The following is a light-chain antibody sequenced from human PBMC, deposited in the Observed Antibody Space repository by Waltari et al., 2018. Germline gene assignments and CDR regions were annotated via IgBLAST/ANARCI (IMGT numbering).Light chain of an antibody. Sequence: IVLTPSPGTLSLSPGEMATLSSRASQRVSRNLAWYQQKTCQAPRLLIYDASSRATGIPDRFSGSGCGTDFSLTISRLEPEDFAVYYCQKYGTLPATFGQGTKVEVK. CDR2: DAS. V-gene: IGKV3-20*01. CDR1: QRVSRN. J-gene: IGKJ1*01. CDR3: QKYGTLPAT.